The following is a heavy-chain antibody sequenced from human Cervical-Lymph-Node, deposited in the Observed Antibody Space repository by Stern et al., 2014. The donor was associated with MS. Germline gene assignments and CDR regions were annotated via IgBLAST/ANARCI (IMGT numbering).Heavy chain of an antibody. CDR2: IWYDGSNK. D-gene: IGHD3-22*01. CDR3: ARGYDSSGFYTYFQH. Sequence: VQLVESGGGVVQPGRSLRLSCAASGFTFSSYGMHWVRQAPGKGLEWVAVIWYDGSNKYYADSVKGRFTSARDNSKNTLYLQMNSLRAEDTAVYYCARGYDSSGFYTYFQHWGQGTLITVSS. CDR1: GFTFSSYG. J-gene: IGHJ1*01. V-gene: IGHV3-33*01.